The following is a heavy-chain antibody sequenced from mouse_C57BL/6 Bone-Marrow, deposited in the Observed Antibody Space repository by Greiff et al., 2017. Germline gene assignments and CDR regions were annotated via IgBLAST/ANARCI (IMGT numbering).Heavy chain of an antibody. CDR1: GYTFTSYW. CDR2: IDPSDSYT. V-gene: IGHV1-50*01. D-gene: IGHD1-1*01. CDR3: ARCLFITTVFYWYVDV. J-gene: IGHJ1*03. Sequence: VQLQQPGAELVKPGASVKLSCKASGYTFTSYWMQWVKQRPGQGLEWIGEIDPSDSYTNSNQKFKGKATLTVDTSSSTAYMQLSSLTSEDSAVYYCARCLFITTVFYWYVDVWGTGTTVTVSS.